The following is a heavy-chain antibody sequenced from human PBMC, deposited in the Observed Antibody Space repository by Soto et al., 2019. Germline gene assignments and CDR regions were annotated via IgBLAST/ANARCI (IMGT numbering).Heavy chain of an antibody. V-gene: IGHV4-34*01. J-gene: IGHJ5*02. Sequence: SETLSLTCAVYGGSFSGYYWSWIRQPPGKGLEWIGEINHSGSTNYNPSLKSRVTISVDTSKNQFSLKLSSVTAADTAVYYCARGLSGSGSSTNWFDPWGQGTLVT. D-gene: IGHD3-10*01. CDR1: GGSFSGYY. CDR2: INHSGST. CDR3: ARGLSGSGSSTNWFDP.